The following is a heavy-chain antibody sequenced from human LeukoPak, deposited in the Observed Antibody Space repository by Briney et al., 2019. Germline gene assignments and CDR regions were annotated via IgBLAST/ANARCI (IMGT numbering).Heavy chain of an antibody. J-gene: IGHJ4*02. CDR1: GFTFKNHG. CDR2: ASSDDINQ. V-gene: IGHV3-30*03. CDR3: AAFITTKLAY. Sequence: PGGSLRLSCVISGFTFKNHGLHWVRQAPGKGLEWVAVASSDDINQYYADSVKGRFNISRDNSRNTLNLQMNNLRTEDTAFYYCAAFITTKLAYWGQGILVTVSS. D-gene: IGHD3-22*01.